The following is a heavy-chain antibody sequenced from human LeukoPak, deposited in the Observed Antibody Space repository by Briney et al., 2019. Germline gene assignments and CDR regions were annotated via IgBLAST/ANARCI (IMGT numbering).Heavy chain of an antibody. CDR2: INHSGST. CDR1: GYSISSGYY. CDR3: ARASGVLTGYYYSGWFDP. V-gene: IGHV4-38-2*02. D-gene: IGHD3-9*01. Sequence: SETLSLTCTVSGYSISSGYYWGWIRQPPGKGLEWIGEINHSGSTNYNPSLKSRVTISVDTSKNQFSLKLSSVTAADTAVYYCARASGVLTGYYYSGWFDPWGQGALVTVSS. J-gene: IGHJ5*02.